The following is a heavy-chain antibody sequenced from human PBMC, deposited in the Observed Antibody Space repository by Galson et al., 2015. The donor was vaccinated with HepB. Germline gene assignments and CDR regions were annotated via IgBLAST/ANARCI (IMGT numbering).Heavy chain of an antibody. Sequence: SLRLSCATSGFSFTTYVMTWVRQAPGKGLEWVSSIGDGAIGDGADTTYYADSVKGRFTISRDNFKNTLYLQMNSLRVEDTAMYYCVRGYCGGGSCNWFDPWGQGTLVTVSS. CDR3: VRGYCGGGSCNWFDP. CDR2: IGDGADTT. D-gene: IGHD2-15*01. J-gene: IGHJ5*02. CDR1: GFSFTTYV. V-gene: IGHV3-23*01.